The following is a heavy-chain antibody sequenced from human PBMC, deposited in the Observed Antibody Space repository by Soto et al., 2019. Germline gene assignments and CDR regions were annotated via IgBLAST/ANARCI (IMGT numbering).Heavy chain of an antibody. CDR2: IYPTNSET. Sequence: ESLKISCKGSGYAFINFWIGWVRQMPGKGLEWIGIIYPTNSETRYSPSFQGQVTMSVDKSTATAYLQWSSLQASDTGIYYCARPGGSGTYYKFDYWGQGTPVTVSS. J-gene: IGHJ4*02. V-gene: IGHV5-51*01. D-gene: IGHD3-10*01. CDR3: ARPGGSGTYYKFDY. CDR1: GYAFINFW.